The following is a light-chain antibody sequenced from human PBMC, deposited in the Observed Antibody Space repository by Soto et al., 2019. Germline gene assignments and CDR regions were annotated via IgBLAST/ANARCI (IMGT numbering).Light chain of an antibody. Sequence: QIIQTPTSLSASVGARVTITCRASQTIRTSLNWYQQKPGKAPKLLIYGASTLQSGVPSRFSGTGSATDFTLTISSLQPEDFAIYYCQQSYTTPRTFGQGTKVDIK. CDR1: QTIRTS. CDR2: GAS. CDR3: QQSYTTPRT. V-gene: IGKV1-39*01. J-gene: IGKJ1*01.